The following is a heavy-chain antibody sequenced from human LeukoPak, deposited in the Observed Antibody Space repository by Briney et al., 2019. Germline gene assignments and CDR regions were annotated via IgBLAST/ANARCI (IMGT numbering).Heavy chain of an antibody. D-gene: IGHD6-13*01. Sequence: GGSPRLSCAASGLTVSSNYMSWVRQAPGKGLEWVSVIYAGGSTSYADSVKGRFTISRDNSKNTLYLQMNHLRAEDTAVYYCARDGRGVTAAGSPLVFDHWGQGTLVTVSS. V-gene: IGHV3-53*01. CDR3: ARDGRGVTAAGSPLVFDH. CDR2: IYAGGST. CDR1: GLTVSSNY. J-gene: IGHJ5*02.